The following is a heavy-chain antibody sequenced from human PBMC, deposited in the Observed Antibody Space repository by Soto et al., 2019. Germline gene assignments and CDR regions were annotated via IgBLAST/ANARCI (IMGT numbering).Heavy chain of an antibody. CDR1: GFTFIGDA. J-gene: IGHJ6*02. D-gene: IGHD3-10*02. Sequence: WGSLRLSCAASGFTFIGDAMNWFRQAPGKWLEWVSSISTTSTYIYYADSVKGRFTISRDNANNSLHLQMNSLRAEDTAVYYCVRDYVMDVWGQGTTVTVSS. V-gene: IGHV3-21*01. CDR2: ISTTSTYI. CDR3: VRDYVMDV.